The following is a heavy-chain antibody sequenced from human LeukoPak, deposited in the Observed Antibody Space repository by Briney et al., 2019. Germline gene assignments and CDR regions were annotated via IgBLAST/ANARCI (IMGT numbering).Heavy chain of an antibody. J-gene: IGHJ4*02. V-gene: IGHV5-51*01. CDR1: GYSFTSYW. CDR3: ARQVDSSPDY. Sequence: GESLKISCKGPGYSFTSYWIGWVRQMPGKGLEWMGIIYPGDSDTRYSPSFQGHVTISADKSLTTAYLQWGSLKASDTAMYYCARQVDSSPDYWGQGTLVTVSS. D-gene: IGHD2-2*01. CDR2: IYPGDSDT.